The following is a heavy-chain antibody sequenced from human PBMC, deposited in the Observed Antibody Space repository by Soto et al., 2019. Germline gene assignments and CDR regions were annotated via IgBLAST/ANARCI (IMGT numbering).Heavy chain of an antibody. CDR1: GFTFSGYG. Sequence: GGSLRLSCEASGFTFSGYGMHWVRQAPGKGLEWVAVIWYDGSNKYYADSVKGRFTISRDNSKNTLYLQMNSLRAEDTAVYYCARDPHYDFWSRYIWFDPWGQGTLVTVSS. CDR3: ARDPHYDFWSRYIWFDP. V-gene: IGHV3-33*01. D-gene: IGHD3-3*01. J-gene: IGHJ5*02. CDR2: IWYDGSNK.